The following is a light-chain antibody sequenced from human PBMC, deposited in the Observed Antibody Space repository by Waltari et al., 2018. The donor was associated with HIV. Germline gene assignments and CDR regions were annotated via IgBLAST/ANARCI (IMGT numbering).Light chain of an antibody. CDR3: QSYDSSLGGFVV. V-gene: IGLV1-40*01. CDR2: GIT. J-gene: IGLJ2*01. CDR1: SSNIGAGYD. Sequence: QSVLTQPPSVSGAPGQRVTISCTGSSSNIGAGYDVHWYQQLPGTAPKVLIYGITHRPSGAPDRFAGAKSGTSASLAITGRQAEDEADYSCQSYDSSLGGFVVFGGGTKVTVL.